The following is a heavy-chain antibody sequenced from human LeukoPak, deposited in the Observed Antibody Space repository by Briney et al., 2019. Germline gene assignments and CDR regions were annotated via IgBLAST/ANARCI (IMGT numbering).Heavy chain of an antibody. V-gene: IGHV4-39*07. CDR3: ARDQADGYSSGWYLGYYYYMDV. Sequence: SETLSLTCSVSNGSISSSRYFWGWIRQPPGKGLEWIGSIDYSGSTYYNPSLKSRVTISVDTSKNHFSLDLSSVTAADTAVYYCARDQADGYSSGWYLGYYYYMDVWGKGTTVTISS. J-gene: IGHJ6*03. CDR2: IDYSGST. CDR1: NGSISSSRYF. D-gene: IGHD6-19*01.